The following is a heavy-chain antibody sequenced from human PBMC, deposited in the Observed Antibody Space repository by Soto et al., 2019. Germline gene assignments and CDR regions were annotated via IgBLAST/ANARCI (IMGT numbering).Heavy chain of an antibody. V-gene: IGHV4-34*01. J-gene: IGHJ4*02. CDR3: ARGLITGSQYSAGWYDFDS. CDR2: INHSGSA. CDR1: GGSFSGYI. D-gene: IGHD6-19*01. Sequence: SETLSLTCDVYGGSFSGYIWTWIRQTPGKGLQWIGQINHSGSANYNPSLKSRVTISVHTSNSQFSLELSSVTAADTAVYYCARGLITGSQYSAGWYDFDSWGQGTQVTVSS.